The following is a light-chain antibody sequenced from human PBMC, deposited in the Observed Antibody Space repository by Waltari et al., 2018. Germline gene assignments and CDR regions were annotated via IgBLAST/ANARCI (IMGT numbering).Light chain of an antibody. CDR1: QSLSRN. V-gene: IGKV3-15*01. CDR3: QQYSDWPPLT. CDR2: AAS. Sequence: EILMTQSPGPLSVSPGETATLPCRASQSLSRNLAWYQLKPGQAPRLLIYAASTGATGIPARFSGSGSGTEFTLTISSLQSEDFAVYYCQQYSDWPPLTFGGGTKVEIK. J-gene: IGKJ4*01.